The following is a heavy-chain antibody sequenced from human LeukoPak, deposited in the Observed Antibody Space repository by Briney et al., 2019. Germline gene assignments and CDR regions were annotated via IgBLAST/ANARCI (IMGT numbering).Heavy chain of an antibody. CDR3: ARDMHYYGSGSYMSQFDP. CDR2: INHSGST. Sequence: SETLSLTCAVYGGSFSGYYWSWIRQPPGKGLEWIGEINHSGSTNYNPSLKSRVTISVDTSKNQFSLELTSVTAADTAVYYCARDMHYYGSGSYMSQFDPWGQGTLVTVSS. CDR1: GGSFSGYY. J-gene: IGHJ5*02. V-gene: IGHV4-34*01. D-gene: IGHD3-10*01.